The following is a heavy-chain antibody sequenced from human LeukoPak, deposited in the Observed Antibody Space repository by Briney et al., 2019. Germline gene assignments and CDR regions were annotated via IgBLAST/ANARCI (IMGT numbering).Heavy chain of an antibody. CDR2: IKQDGSEK. Sequence: GGSLRLSCAASGFIFSSYWMSWVRQAPGEGLEWVANIKQDGSEKYYVDSVKGRFTISRDNAKNSLYLQMNSLRAEDTAVYYCAREAAAAHPDFWGQGTLVTVSS. V-gene: IGHV3-7*05. D-gene: IGHD6-13*01. J-gene: IGHJ4*02. CDR3: AREAAAAHPDF. CDR1: GFIFSSYW.